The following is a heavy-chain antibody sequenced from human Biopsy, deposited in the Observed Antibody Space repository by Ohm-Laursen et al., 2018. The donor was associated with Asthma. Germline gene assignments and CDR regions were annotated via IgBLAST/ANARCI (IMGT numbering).Heavy chain of an antibody. D-gene: IGHD1-26*01. V-gene: IGHV3-53*05. CDR3: AKEVFPGWELRRGPDS. J-gene: IGHJ4*02. Sequence: SLRLSCAASGFTVSTNGMSWVRQPPGRGLEWVSVIYSGDGTYYADSVQGRLTISRDNSRNTLHLEMNSLRAEDTAVYFFAKEVFPGWELRRGPDSWGQGTLVTVSA. CDR2: IYSGDGT. CDR1: GFTVSTNG.